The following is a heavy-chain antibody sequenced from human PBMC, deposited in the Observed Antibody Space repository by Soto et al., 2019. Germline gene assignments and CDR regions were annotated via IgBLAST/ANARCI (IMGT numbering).Heavy chain of an antibody. Sequence: VQLMQSGAEAKQPGSSVKVSCKASGGTFSSHSINWVRQAPGQGLEWMGGIITLFGTANYAQNFQGRVTITADQSTSTAYMELNSLRSDDTAVYHWARELGYGNFSAALLAWGQGTLVTVSS. J-gene: IGHJ5*02. V-gene: IGHV1-69*01. CDR1: GGTFSSHS. CDR3: ARELGYGNFSAALLA. CDR2: IITLFGTA. D-gene: IGHD4-17*01.